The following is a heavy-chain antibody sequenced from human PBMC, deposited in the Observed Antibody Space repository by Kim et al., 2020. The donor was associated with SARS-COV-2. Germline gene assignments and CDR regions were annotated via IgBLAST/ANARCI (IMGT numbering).Heavy chain of an antibody. D-gene: IGHD3-10*01. J-gene: IGHJ4*02. Sequence: LKSRVTTSVDTSKNQFSLKLSSVTAADTAVYYCARDTGPYGSGSYYSDYWGQGTLVTVSS. CDR3: ARDTGPYGSGSYYSDY. V-gene: IGHV4-31*02.